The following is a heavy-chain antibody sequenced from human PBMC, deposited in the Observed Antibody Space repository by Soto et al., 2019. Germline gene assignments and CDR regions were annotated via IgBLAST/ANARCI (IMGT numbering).Heavy chain of an antibody. CDR3: ARDWGSSSNV. V-gene: IGHV1-69*13. CDR2: IIPIFGTA. Sequence: GASVKVSFKASGGTFSSYAISWVRQAPGQGLEWMGGIIPIFGTANYAQKFQGRVTITADESTSTAYMELSSLRSEDTAVYYCARDWGSSSNVWGQGTTVTVSS. J-gene: IGHJ6*02. D-gene: IGHD6-6*01. CDR1: GGTFSSYA.